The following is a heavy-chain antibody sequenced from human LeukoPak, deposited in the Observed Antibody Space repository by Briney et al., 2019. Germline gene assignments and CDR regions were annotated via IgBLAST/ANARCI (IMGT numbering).Heavy chain of an antibody. D-gene: IGHD3-10*01. Sequence: GASVKVSCKASGFTFTSSAMQWVRQARGQRLEWIGWIVVGSGNTNYAQKFQERVTITRDMSTSTAYMELSSLRSEDTAVYYCAADGLLWFGDSYYYYGMDVWGQGTTVTVSS. CDR1: GFTFTSSA. V-gene: IGHV1-58*02. CDR2: IVVGSGNT. CDR3: AADGLLWFGDSYYYYGMDV. J-gene: IGHJ6*02.